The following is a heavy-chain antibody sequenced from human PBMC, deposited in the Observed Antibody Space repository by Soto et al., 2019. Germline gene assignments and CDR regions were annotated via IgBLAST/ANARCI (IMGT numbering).Heavy chain of an antibody. CDR1: GGTFSSYA. V-gene: IGHV1-69*12. CDR2: IIPIFGTA. J-gene: IGHJ6*02. Sequence: QVQLVQSGAEVKKPGSSVKVSCKASGGTFSSYAIRWVRQDRGQGLEWMGGIIPIFGTANYAQKFQGRVTITADESTSTAYRELGSLRSEDTAVYYCTRGRYYGSGSRTDYYYYYGMDVWGQGTTVTVSS. CDR3: TRGRYYGSGSRTDYYYYYGMDV. D-gene: IGHD3-10*01.